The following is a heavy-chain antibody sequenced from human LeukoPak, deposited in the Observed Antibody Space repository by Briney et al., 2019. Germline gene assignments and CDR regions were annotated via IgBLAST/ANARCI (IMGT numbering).Heavy chain of an antibody. Sequence: SGGSLRLSCAASGFVFSDFYMSWIRQAPGKGLEWVSYISSSGDSRNYADSVKGRFTISRDNAKNSLYLQMNSLRADDTAVYYCAMKAVPRPRLHDAFDFWGQGTVVSVSS. D-gene: IGHD5-24*01. CDR2: ISSSGDSR. CDR3: AMKAVPRPRLHDAFDF. V-gene: IGHV3-11*01. J-gene: IGHJ3*01. CDR1: GFVFSDFY.